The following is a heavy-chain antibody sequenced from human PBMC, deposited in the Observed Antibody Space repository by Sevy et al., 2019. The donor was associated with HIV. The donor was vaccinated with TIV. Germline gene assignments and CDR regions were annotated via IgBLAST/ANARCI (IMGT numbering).Heavy chain of an antibody. Sequence: ASETLSLTCTVSGSSITSLYWNWIRQPPGKGLEWIANIYYNGHINYNPSLKSRVTLSLDTSKNQFSLRLSSVTAADTAMYYCAGENAWGRGYSWGQGTLVTVSS. CDR2: IYYNGHI. D-gene: IGHD1-26*01. V-gene: IGHV4-59*08. CDR3: AGENAWGRGYS. CDR1: GSSITSLY. J-gene: IGHJ4*02.